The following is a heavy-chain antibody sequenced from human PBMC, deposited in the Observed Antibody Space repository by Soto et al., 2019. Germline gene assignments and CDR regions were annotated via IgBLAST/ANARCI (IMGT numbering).Heavy chain of an antibody. Sequence: GGSLRLSCAASGFTFSSYAMSWVRQAPGKGLEWVSTISGSGGSTYYADSVKGRFTISRDNSKNTLYLQMNSLRAEDTAVYYCAKARGFSYGYGSDYWGQGTLVTVSS. CDR1: GFTFSSYA. CDR2: ISGSGGST. D-gene: IGHD5-18*01. J-gene: IGHJ4*02. V-gene: IGHV3-23*01. CDR3: AKARGFSYGYGSDY.